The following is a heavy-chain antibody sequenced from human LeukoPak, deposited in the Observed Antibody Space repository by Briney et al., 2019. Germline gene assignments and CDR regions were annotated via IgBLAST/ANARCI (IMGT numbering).Heavy chain of an antibody. CDR1: GFTFNQYW. J-gene: IGHJ4*02. D-gene: IGHD3-10*01. V-gene: IGHV3-74*01. Sequence: PGGSLRFSCAASGFTFNQYWMHWVRQGSGKGLAWVSRISLDGSETDYADSVKGRFTVSRDNAKNTVYLQMNRLRVDDTAVYYCARGVYGNFDSWGQGILVTVSS. CDR2: ISLDGSET. CDR3: ARGVYGNFDS.